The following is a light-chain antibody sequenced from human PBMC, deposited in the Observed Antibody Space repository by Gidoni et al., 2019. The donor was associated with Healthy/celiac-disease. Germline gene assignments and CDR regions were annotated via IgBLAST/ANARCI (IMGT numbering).Light chain of an antibody. Sequence: EIVLTQSPATLSLSPGERATLSCRASQSVSSYLAWYQQKPGQAPRLLIYDASNRATGIPARFSGSGSGTDFTLTISSLEPEDFVVYYCQQRSNWPPTWTFGQXTKVEIK. V-gene: IGKV3-11*01. J-gene: IGKJ1*01. CDR2: DAS. CDR1: QSVSSY. CDR3: QQRSNWPPTWT.